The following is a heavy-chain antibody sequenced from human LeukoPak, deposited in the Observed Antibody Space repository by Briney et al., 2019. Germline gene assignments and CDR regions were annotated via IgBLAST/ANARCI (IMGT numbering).Heavy chain of an antibody. Sequence: SETLSLTCTVSGGSISSSSYYWGWIRQPPGKGLEWIGSIYYSGSTYYNPSLKSRVTISVDTSKNQFSLKLSSVTAADTAVYYCARSRRITMVRGVIPYYFDYWGQGTLVTVSS. V-gene: IGHV4-39*07. J-gene: IGHJ4*02. CDR1: GGSISSSSYY. CDR3: ARSRRITMVRGVIPYYFDY. CDR2: IYYSGST. D-gene: IGHD3-10*01.